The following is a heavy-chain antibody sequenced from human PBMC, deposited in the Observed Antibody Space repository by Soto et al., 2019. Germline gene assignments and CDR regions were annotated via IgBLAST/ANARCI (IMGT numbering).Heavy chain of an antibody. CDR3: AFPPRTGYQYGMDV. Sequence: QVQLVQSGAEVKKPGSSVKVSCKASGGTFSSYAISWMRQAPGQGLEWMGGIIPSFDTPSYAQKFQGRVTITADESTSTAYMEVTSQRSDETAVYYCAFPPRTGYQYGMDVWGQGTTVTGSS. V-gene: IGHV1-69*01. CDR1: GGTFSSYA. J-gene: IGHJ6*02. CDR2: IIPSFDTP.